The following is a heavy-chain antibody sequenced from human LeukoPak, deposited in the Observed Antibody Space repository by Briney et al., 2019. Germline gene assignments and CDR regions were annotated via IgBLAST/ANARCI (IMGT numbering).Heavy chain of an antibody. CDR1: GFTFSSYG. CDR2: IWYDGSNK. CDR3: ARGGPIYCSGDSCYPGDY. J-gene: IGHJ4*02. D-gene: IGHD2-15*01. Sequence: GGSLRLSCAASGFTFSSYGMHWVRQAPGKGLEWVAVIWYDGSNKYYADSVKGRFTISRDNARNTLYLQMNSLRAEDTAVYYCARGGPIYCSGDSCYPGDYWGQGTLVTVSS. V-gene: IGHV3-33*01.